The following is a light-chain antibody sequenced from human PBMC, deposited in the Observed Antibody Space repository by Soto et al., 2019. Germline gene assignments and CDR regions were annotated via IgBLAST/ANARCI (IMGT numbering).Light chain of an antibody. CDR3: QQYNKWPPRT. J-gene: IGKJ1*01. Sequence: ELVMTQSPATLSVSPGERATLSCRASQSVSSNLAWYQQRPGQAPRLLIYGASNRATGIPARFTGSGSGTEFTLTISSLQSEDFAVYYCQQYNKWPPRTFGQGTKVEIK. CDR1: QSVSSN. V-gene: IGKV3-15*01. CDR2: GAS.